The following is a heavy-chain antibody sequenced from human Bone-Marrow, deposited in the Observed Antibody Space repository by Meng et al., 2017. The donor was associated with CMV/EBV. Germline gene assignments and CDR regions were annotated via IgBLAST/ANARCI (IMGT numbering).Heavy chain of an antibody. V-gene: IGHV3-74*01. Sequence: GGSLRLSCAASGFTFSSYWMHWVRQAPGKGLVWVSRINSDGSSTSYADSVKGRFTISRDNAKNTLYLQMNSLRAEDTAVYYCARGSYDFWSGYRAGSFDPWGEGTLVTVSS. CDR3: ARGSYDFWSGYRAGSFDP. CDR2: INSDGSST. CDR1: GFTFSSYW. D-gene: IGHD3-3*01. J-gene: IGHJ5*02.